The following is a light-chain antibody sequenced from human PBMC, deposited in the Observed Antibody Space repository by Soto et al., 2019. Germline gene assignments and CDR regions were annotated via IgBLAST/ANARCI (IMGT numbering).Light chain of an antibody. J-gene: IGLJ2*01. CDR2: DVY. Sequence: QSALTQPRSVSESPGQSVTISCTGTSNDVGYYNYVSWYQQHPGKGPKLLIYDVYKRPSGVPARFSGSKSGNTASLTISGLQAEDEADYHCCSEAGSYTLLFGGGTKLTVL. CDR1: SNDVGYYNY. CDR3: CSEAGSYTLL. V-gene: IGLV2-11*01.